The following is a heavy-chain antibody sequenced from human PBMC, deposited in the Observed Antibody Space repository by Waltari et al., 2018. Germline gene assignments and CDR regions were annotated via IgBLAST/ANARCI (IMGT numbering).Heavy chain of an antibody. CDR3: ARVLIAARPYYYYYMDV. CDR2: IYHSGST. D-gene: IGHD6-6*01. CDR1: GYSISSGYY. V-gene: IGHV4-38-2*01. Sequence: QVQLQESGPGLVKPSETLSLTCAVSGYSISSGYYWGWIRQPPGKGLEWIGSIYHSGSTYYKPSLQSRVTISVDTSKNQFSLKLSSVTAADTAVYYCARVLIAARPYYYYYMDVWGKGTTVTVSS. J-gene: IGHJ6*03.